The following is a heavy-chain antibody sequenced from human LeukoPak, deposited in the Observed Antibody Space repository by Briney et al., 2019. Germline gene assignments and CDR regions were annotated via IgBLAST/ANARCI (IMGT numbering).Heavy chain of an antibody. CDR3: ASIGDFWSGYYRDYGMDV. J-gene: IGHJ6*02. Sequence: SVKVSCKASGGTFISYAISWVRQAPGQGLEWMGGIIPIFGTANYAQKLQGRVTITADESTSTAYMELSSLRSEDTAVYYCASIGDFWSGYYRDYGMDVWGQGTTVTVSS. V-gene: IGHV1-69*13. CDR2: IIPIFGTA. D-gene: IGHD3-3*01. CDR1: GGTFISYA.